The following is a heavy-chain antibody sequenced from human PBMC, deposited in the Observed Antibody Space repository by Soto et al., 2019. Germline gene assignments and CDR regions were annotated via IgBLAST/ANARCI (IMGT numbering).Heavy chain of an antibody. CDR2: ISWNSGSI. Sequence: VQLVESGGGLVQPGRSLRLSCAASGFTFDDYAMHWVRQAPGKGLEWVSGISWNSGSIGYADSVKGRFTISRDNAKNSLYLQMNSLRAEDTALYYCAKDGDDYYGMDVWGQGTTVTVSS. CDR3: AKDGDDYYGMDV. D-gene: IGHD2-21*01. J-gene: IGHJ6*02. CDR1: GFTFDDYA. V-gene: IGHV3-9*01.